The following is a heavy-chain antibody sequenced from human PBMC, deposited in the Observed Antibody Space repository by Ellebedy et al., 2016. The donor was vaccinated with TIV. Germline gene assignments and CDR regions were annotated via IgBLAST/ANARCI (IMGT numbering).Heavy chain of an antibody. V-gene: IGHV3-7*03. CDR3: ARDRGLCTSASCYTVLEY. J-gene: IGHJ4*02. Sequence: GASLKISCATSGFTFGSYWMHWVRQAPGKGLEWVANIKTDGSEKNYVDSVRGRFTASRDNAKNSLYLQMNSLRAEDTAFYYCARDRGLCTSASCYTVLEYWGQGTLVTVSS. D-gene: IGHD3-16*02. CDR2: IKTDGSEK. CDR1: GFTFGSYW.